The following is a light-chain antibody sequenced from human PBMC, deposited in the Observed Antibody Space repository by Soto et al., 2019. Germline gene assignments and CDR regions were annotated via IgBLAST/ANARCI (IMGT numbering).Light chain of an antibody. CDR2: DAS. CDR1: QNISSN. Sequence: EVVFTQSPATLSLSPGERGTLSCRASQNISSNLAWHQQKRGQAPRLLIYDASNRATGIPARFSGSGSGTDFTLTITSLEPEDFAVYYCQQRSDWPITFGQGTRLEIK. CDR3: QQRSDWPIT. J-gene: IGKJ5*01. V-gene: IGKV3-11*01.